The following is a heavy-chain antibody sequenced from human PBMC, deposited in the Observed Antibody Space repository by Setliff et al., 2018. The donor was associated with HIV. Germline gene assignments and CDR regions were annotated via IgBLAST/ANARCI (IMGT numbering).Heavy chain of an antibody. D-gene: IGHD3-10*01. Sequence: SETLSLTCIVSGDSISSARHYWGWVRQAPGKALESIASIYSGGSAIYHPSLKSRVTISVDTSKNQFSLKLSSVTAADTAVYYCARDFNYGSGRYYYYMDVWGKGTTVTVSS. V-gene: IGHV4-61*02. CDR3: ARDFNYGSGRYYYYMDV. CDR2: IYSGGSA. J-gene: IGHJ6*03. CDR1: GDSISSARHY.